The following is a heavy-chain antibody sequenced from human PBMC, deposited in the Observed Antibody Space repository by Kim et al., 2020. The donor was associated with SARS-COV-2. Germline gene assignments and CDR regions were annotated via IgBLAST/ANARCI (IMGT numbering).Heavy chain of an antibody. CDR3: AIRGSNYGAYNY. V-gene: IGHV3-23*01. D-gene: IGHD4-17*01. CDR1: GFTFSSYG. CDR2: ISHTGDIT. Sequence: GGSLRLSCAGSGFTFSSYGMSWVRQAPGKGLEWVSAISHTGDITDYADSMKGQFTISRDNSKNTLYLQMNSLRADDTALYYCAIRGSNYGAYNYWGQGTLVTVSS. J-gene: IGHJ4*02.